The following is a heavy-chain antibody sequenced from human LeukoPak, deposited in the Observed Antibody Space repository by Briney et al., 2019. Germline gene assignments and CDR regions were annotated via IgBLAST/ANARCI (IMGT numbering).Heavy chain of an antibody. D-gene: IGHD6-13*01. CDR3: ARDGLAGSSWYYAFDI. CDR2: ISYDGSNK. J-gene: IGHJ3*02. V-gene: IGHV3-30*04. CDR1: GFTFSSYA. Sequence: GGSLRLSCAASGFTFSSYAMHWVRQAPGKGLEWVAVISYDGSNKYYADSVKGRFTISRDNSKNTLYLQMNSLRAEDTAVYYCARDGLAGSSWYYAFDIWGQGTTVTVSS.